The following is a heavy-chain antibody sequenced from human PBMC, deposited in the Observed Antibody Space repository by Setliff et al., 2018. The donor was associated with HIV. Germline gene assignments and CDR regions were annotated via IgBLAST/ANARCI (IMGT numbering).Heavy chain of an antibody. V-gene: IGHV1-69*13. Sequence: VASVKVSCKASGGTFSSYSITWVRQAPGQGLEWMGGIIPIFNTANYAQKFQGRVTITADESTSTAYMELSSLGSEDTAVYYCARGSGGYCSGGSCYFGFGLALWGQGTTVTVSS. CDR1: GGTFSSYS. D-gene: IGHD2-15*01. CDR2: IIPIFNTA. CDR3: ARGSGGYCSGGSCYFGFGLAL. J-gene: IGHJ6*02.